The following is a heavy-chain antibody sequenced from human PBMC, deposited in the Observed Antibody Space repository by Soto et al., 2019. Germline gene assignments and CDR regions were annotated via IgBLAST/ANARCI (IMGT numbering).Heavy chain of an antibody. D-gene: IGHD6-6*01. Sequence: ASVKVSCKASGYTFTDYYVHWVRQAPGQELEWMGWINPNSGGTKTAQKFQGRVTVTRDTSISTAYMDLSRLRSEDTAVYYCARSSPKARIAARPKDNWFDPWGQGTLVTVSS. CDR3: ARSSPKARIAARPKDNWFDP. CDR1: GYTFTDYY. J-gene: IGHJ5*02. CDR2: INPNSGGT. V-gene: IGHV1-2*02.